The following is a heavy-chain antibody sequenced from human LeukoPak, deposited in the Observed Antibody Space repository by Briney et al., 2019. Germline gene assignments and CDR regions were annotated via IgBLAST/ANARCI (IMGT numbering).Heavy chain of an antibody. J-gene: IGHJ6*02. CDR3: ARVGTIAAAGTNQYYYYGMDV. Sequence: GASVKVSCKASGYTFTSYGISWVRQAPGQGLEWMGWISAYNGNTNYAQKLQGRVTMTTDTSTSTAYMELRSLRSDDTAVYYCARVGTIAAAGTNQYYYYGMDVWGQGTTVTVSS. V-gene: IGHV1-18*01. CDR1: GYTFTSYG. D-gene: IGHD6-13*01. CDR2: ISAYNGNT.